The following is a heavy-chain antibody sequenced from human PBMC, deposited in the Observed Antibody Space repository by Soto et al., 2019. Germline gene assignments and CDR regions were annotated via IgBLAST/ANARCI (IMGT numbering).Heavy chain of an antibody. CDR2: IYYSGST. J-gene: IGHJ6*03. CDR1: GGSISSSSYY. V-gene: IGHV4-39*01. D-gene: IGHD2-2*01. CDR3: ARHRFQYQLLAAGYDYYYYMDV. Sequence: TSETLSLTCTVSGGSISSSSYYWGWIRQPPGKGREWIGRIYYSGSTYYNPSLKSRVTISVDTAKNQFALKLSSVTAADAAVYYCARHRFQYQLLAAGYDYYYYMDVWGKGTTVTVSS.